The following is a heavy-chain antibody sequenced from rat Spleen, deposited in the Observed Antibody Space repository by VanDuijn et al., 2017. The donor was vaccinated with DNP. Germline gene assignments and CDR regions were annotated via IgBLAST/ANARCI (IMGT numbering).Heavy chain of an antibody. Sequence: EVQLVESGGGLVQPGRSLKLSCAASGFTFSDYWMTWIRQVPGKGLEWVASITSSGGSSYYRDSVRGRFTVSRDDVTSTLYLQMDSLRSEDTATYYCTRGGTYYFDYWGQGVMVTVSS. V-gene: IGHV5-31*01. CDR2: ITSSGGSS. J-gene: IGHJ2*01. CDR3: TRGGTYYFDY. CDR1: GFTFSDYW.